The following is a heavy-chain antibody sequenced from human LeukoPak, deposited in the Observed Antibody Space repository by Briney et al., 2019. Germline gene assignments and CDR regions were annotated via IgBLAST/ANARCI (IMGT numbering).Heavy chain of an antibody. D-gene: IGHD1-26*01. J-gene: IGHJ4*02. Sequence: GGSLRLSCAASGFTFSDHYMGWVRQAPGKGLEWVGRTRNKANSYTTEYAASVKGRLTISRDDSKNSLYLQMNSLKTEDTAVYYCARVGLDPTPDSGRVDYWGQGTLVTVSS. CDR1: GFTFSDHY. V-gene: IGHV3-72*01. CDR2: TRNKANSYTT. CDR3: ARVGLDPTPDSGRVDY.